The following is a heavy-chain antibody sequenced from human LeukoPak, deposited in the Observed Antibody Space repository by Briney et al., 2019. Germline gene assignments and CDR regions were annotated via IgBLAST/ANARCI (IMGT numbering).Heavy chain of an antibody. Sequence: PSETLSLTCTVSGGSISSSGYYWSWIRQHPGKGLEWIGYIYYRGTTYYNPSLKSRVTISPDTSNNQCSLKLSSVTAADTAVYYCARAVTSHYFDYWGQGTLVTVSS. V-gene: IGHV4-31*03. CDR2: IYYRGTT. CDR3: ARAVTSHYFDY. J-gene: IGHJ4*02. D-gene: IGHD4-17*01. CDR1: GGSISSSGYY.